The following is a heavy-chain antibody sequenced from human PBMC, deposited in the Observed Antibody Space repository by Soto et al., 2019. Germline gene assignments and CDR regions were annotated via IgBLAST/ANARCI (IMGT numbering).Heavy chain of an antibody. V-gene: IGHV1-3*01. CDR3: ARAVAVAADFAY. Sequence: ASVKVSCKASGYTFTGYAMHWVRQAPGQRLEWMGWINAGNGNTKYSQKFQGRVTITRDTSASAAYMELSSLSSEDTAEYYCARAVAVAADFAYWGQGTLVTVSS. J-gene: IGHJ4*02. CDR1: GYTFTGYA. CDR2: INAGNGNT. D-gene: IGHD6-19*01.